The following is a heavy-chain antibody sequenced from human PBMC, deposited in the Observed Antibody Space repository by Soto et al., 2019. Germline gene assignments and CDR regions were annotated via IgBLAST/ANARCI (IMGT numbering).Heavy chain of an antibody. D-gene: IGHD1-7*01. Sequence: PSETLSLTCTVSGGSISSYYWSWIRQPPGKGLEWIGYIYYSGSTNYNPSLKSRVTISVDTSKNQFSLKLSSVTAADTAVYYCARALNWYYGWFDPWGQGTLVTVSS. J-gene: IGHJ5*02. V-gene: IGHV4-59*01. CDR1: GGSISSYY. CDR2: IYYSGST. CDR3: ARALNWYYGWFDP.